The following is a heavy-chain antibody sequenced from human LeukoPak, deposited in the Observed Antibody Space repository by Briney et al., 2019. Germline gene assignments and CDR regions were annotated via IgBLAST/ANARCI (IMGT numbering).Heavy chain of an antibody. Sequence: ASVKVSCKASGYTFTSQDINWVRQATGQGLEWMGWMNPNSGNTGYAQKFQGRVTMTEDTSTDAAYMELSSLRSEDTAVYYCATLPRGVAAVAGPPEDYWGQGTLVTVSS. CDR3: ATLPRGVAAVAGPPEDY. D-gene: IGHD6-19*01. V-gene: IGHV1-8*01. CDR1: GYTFTSQD. J-gene: IGHJ4*02. CDR2: MNPNSGNT.